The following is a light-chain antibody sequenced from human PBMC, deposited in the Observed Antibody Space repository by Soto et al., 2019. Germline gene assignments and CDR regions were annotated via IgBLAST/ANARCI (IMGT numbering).Light chain of an antibody. Sequence: QSVLTQPASVSGSPGQSITISCTGTNSDVGSYNLVSWYQQHPGKAPKVIIYEVSERPSGVSDRFSGSKSGNTASLMISGLQAEDDADYYCCSYAGSTTPSYVFGSVTKVTDL. V-gene: IGLV2-23*02. J-gene: IGLJ1*01. CDR3: CSYAGSTTPSYV. CDR2: EVS. CDR1: NSDVGSYNL.